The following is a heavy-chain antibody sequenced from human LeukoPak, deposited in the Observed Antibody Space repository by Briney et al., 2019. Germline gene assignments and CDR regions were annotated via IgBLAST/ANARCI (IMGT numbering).Heavy chain of an antibody. CDR3: ARGRKARNCSGGSCYLFDY. D-gene: IGHD2-15*01. J-gene: IGHJ4*02. Sequence: GASVKVSCKASGYTFTSYGISWVRQAPGQGLEWMGWISAYNGNTNYAQKLQGRVTMTTDTSTSTAYMELRSLRSDDTAVYYCARGRKARNCSGGSCYLFDYWGQGTLVTVSS. CDR1: GYTFTSYG. CDR2: ISAYNGNT. V-gene: IGHV1-18*01.